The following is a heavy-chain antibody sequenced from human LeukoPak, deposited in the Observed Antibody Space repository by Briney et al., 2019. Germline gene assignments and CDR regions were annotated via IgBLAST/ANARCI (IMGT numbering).Heavy chain of an antibody. Sequence: SETLSLTCTVSGGSISSYYWSWIRQPPGKGLEWIGYIHYSGSTNYNPSLKSRVTISVDTSKSQFSLKLSSVTAADTAVYYCARGYCSGGSCYPVDYWGQGTLVTVSS. V-gene: IGHV4-59*01. CDR1: GGSISSYY. D-gene: IGHD2-15*01. CDR2: IHYSGST. J-gene: IGHJ4*02. CDR3: ARGYCSGGSCYPVDY.